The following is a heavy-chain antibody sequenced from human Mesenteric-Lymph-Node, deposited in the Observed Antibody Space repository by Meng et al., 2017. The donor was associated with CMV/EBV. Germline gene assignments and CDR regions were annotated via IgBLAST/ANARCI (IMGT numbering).Heavy chain of an antibody. J-gene: IGHJ4*02. CDR1: GGPISSSSSY. CDR2: IYYSGSTY. CDR3: ARHSALLVTNFDY. D-gene: IGHD5-18*01. Sequence: QRQLQESGPGVVKKSETLSITCTVSGGPISSSSSYWGWIRQPPGRGLEWIGYIYYSGSTYYYTPSLKTRVTISVDTSKNQFSLKLSSVTAADTAVYYCARHSALLVTNFDYWGQGTLVTVSS. V-gene: IGHV4-39*01.